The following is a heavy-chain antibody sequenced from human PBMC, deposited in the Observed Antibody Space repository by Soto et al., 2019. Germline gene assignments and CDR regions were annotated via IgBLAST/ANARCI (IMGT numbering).Heavy chain of an antibody. V-gene: IGHV4-34*01. CDR3: ARGGIFGVVTKRFDY. CDR1: GGSFSGYY. Sequence: QVQLQQWGAGLLKPSETLSLTCAVYGGSFSGYYWSWIRQPPGKGLEWIGEINHSGSTNYNPSHKRRVTISVDTYKNQVSLKLSSVTAADRGVYYCARGGIFGVVTKRFDYWGQGTLVTVSS. J-gene: IGHJ4*02. D-gene: IGHD3-3*01. CDR2: INHSGST.